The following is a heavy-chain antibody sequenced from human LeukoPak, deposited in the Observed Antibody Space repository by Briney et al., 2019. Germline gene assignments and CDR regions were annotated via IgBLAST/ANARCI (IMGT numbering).Heavy chain of an antibody. CDR3: ARAWAPTEDYFDY. V-gene: IGHV3-23*01. CDR1: AFTFNNYA. CDR2: ITGSGDTT. Sequence: GGSLRLSCAASAFTFNNYALTWVRQAPGKGLERVSPITGSGDTTHYADPVKGRFTISRDNSKDTLYLQMNSLRAEDTAIYYCARAWAPTEDYFDYWGQGTLVTVSS. D-gene: IGHD1-1*01. J-gene: IGHJ4*02.